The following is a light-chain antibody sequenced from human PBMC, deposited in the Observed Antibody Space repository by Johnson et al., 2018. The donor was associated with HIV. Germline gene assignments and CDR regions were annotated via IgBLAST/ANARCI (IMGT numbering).Light chain of an antibody. Sequence: QSVLTQPPSVSAAPGQKVTISCSGTSSNVGNNYVSWYQQFPGTAPKLLIYEKNKRPSGIPDRFSASKSGTSATLAITGLQTGDEADYYCGTWDSSLSAGGYVFGTGTKVTVL. J-gene: IGLJ1*01. CDR3: GTWDSSLSAGGYV. CDR2: EKN. V-gene: IGLV1-51*02. CDR1: SSNVGNNY.